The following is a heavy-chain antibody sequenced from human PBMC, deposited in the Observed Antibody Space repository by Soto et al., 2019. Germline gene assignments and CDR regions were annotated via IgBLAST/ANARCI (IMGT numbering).Heavy chain of an antibody. J-gene: IGHJ3*02. V-gene: IGHV3-23*01. CDR1: GFTFSSYA. Sequence: GGSLRLSCAASGFTFSSYAMSWVRQAPGKGLEWVSAISGSGGSTYYADSVKGRFTISRDNPKNTLYLQMNSLRAEDTAVYYCAKIPFIVVVPAAAFDIWGQGTMVTVSS. CDR3: AKIPFIVVVPAAAFDI. D-gene: IGHD2-2*01. CDR2: ISGSGGST.